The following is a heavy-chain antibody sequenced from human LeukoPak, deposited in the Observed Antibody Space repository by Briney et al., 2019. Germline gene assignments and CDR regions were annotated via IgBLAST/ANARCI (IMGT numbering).Heavy chain of an antibody. D-gene: IGHD2-15*01. CDR2: IYYSGST. J-gene: IGHJ4*02. V-gene: IGHV4-39*01. CDR1: GGSISSSNYL. Sequence: PSETLFLTCTVSGGSISSSNYLWGWIRQPPGKGLEWIGSIYYSGSTYHNPSFKSRLTISVDTSKNQFSLRLSSVTAADTAMYYCARQGDSCSGGSCYARTIDYWGQGTLVTVSS. CDR3: ARQGDSCSGGSCYARTIDY.